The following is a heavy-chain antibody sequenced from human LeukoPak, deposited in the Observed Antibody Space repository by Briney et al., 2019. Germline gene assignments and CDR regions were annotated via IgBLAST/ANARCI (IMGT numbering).Heavy chain of an antibody. D-gene: IGHD3-22*01. J-gene: IGHJ3*02. CDR2: IYYSGST. CDR1: GGSVSSGSYY. Sequence: SETLSLTCTVSGGSVSSGSYYWSWIRRPPGKGLEWIGYIYYSGSTNYNPSLKSRVTISVDTSKNQFSLKLSSVTAADTAVYYCATPGGDYDSSGYAFDIWGQGTMVTVSS. V-gene: IGHV4-61*01. CDR3: ATPGGDYDSSGYAFDI.